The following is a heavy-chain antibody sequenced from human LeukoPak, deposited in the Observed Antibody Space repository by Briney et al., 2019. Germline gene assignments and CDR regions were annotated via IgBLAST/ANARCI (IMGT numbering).Heavy chain of an antibody. D-gene: IGHD5-18*01. CDR2: ISYDGSNK. J-gene: IGHJ4*02. CDR1: GFTFSSYA. V-gene: IGHV3-30*04. Sequence: PGGSLRLSCAASGFTFSSYAMHWVRQAPGKGLEWVAVISYDGSNKYYADSAKGRFTISRDNSKNTLYLQMNSLRAEDTAVYYCARGVTGTFDYWGQGTLVTVSS. CDR3: ARGVTGTFDY.